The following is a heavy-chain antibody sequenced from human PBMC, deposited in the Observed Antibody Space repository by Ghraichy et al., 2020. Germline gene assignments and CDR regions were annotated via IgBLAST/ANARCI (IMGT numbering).Heavy chain of an antibody. D-gene: IGHD2-2*02. CDR2: IIPIFGTA. CDR1: GGTFSSYA. V-gene: IGHV1-69*13. Sequence: SVKVSCKASGGTFSSYAISWVRQAPGQGLEWMGGIIPIFGTANYAQKFQGRVTITADESTSTAYMELSSLRSEDTAVYYCARDSPIKENGVLVPAARPFDYWGQGTLVTISS. J-gene: IGHJ4*02. CDR3: ARDSPIKENGVLVPAARPFDY.